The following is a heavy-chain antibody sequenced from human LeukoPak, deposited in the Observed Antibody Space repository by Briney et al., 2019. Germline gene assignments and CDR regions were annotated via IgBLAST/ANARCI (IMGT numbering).Heavy chain of an antibody. CDR3: TADLPSFYGGYAIDS. CDR1: GFTFTDAW. V-gene: IGHV3-15*01. D-gene: IGHD4-17*01. CDR2: IKVAGGTT. J-gene: IGHJ4*02. Sequence: PGGSLRLSCAASGFTFTDAWMNWVRQAPGKGLEWVGRIKVAGGTTDYAPPVKDRFTISRDISKNVVYLQMNSLESEDTAVYYCTADLPSFYGGYAIDSWGQGTLVTVSS.